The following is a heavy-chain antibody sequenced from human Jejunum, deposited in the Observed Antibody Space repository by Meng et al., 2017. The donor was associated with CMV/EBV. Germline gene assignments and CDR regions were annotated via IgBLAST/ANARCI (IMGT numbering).Heavy chain of an antibody. CDR3: ARASRGFWSSYSPSFFDS. CDR1: FRSYA. V-gene: IGHV1-69*05. J-gene: IGHJ4*02. D-gene: IGHD3-3*01. Sequence: FRSYAISWVGQAPGQGLEWMGGIIPIFGTANYAQKFQGRVTITTDESTSTAYMELSSLRSEDTAVYYCARASRGFWSSYSPSFFDSWGQGVVVTVSS. CDR2: IIPIFGTA.